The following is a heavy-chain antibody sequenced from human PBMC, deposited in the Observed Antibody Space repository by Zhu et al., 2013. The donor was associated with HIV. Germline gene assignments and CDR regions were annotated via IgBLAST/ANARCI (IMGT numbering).Heavy chain of an antibody. V-gene: IGHV1-69*01. Sequence: QVQLVQSGAEVKKPGSSVKVSCKASGGTFSSHAISWVRQAPGQGLEWMGGIIPIFGTANYAQKFQGRVTITADESTSTAYMELSSLRSEDTAVYYCARVLAEGNWRKPDTAMAGDVWGQGTTVTVSS. J-gene: IGHJ6*02. CDR3: ARVLAEGNWRKPDTAMAGDV. D-gene: IGHD5-18*01. CDR1: GGTFSSHA. CDR2: IIPIFGTA.